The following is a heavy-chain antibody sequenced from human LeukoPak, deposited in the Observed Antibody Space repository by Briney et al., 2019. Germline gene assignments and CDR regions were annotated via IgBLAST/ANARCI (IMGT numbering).Heavy chain of an antibody. CDR1: GDSISSSNW. V-gene: IGHV4-30-4*01. CDR2: IYYSGST. CDR3: ARELEEDY. J-gene: IGHJ4*02. Sequence: SETLSLTCAVSGDSISSSNWWSWVRQPPGKGLEWIGYIYYSGSTYYNPSLKSRITISVDTSKNQFSLKVNSVTAADTAVYYCARELEEDYWGQGTLVTVSS.